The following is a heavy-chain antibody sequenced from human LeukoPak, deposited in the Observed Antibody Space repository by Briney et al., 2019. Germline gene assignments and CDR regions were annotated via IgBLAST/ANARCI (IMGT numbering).Heavy chain of an antibody. CDR2: IYYSGST. CDR1: GGSISSYY. CDR3: ARHMTGSPLAFDY. D-gene: IGHD3-10*01. Sequence: PSETLSLTCTVSGGSISSYYWSWIRQPPGKGLEWIGYIYYSGSTNYNPSLKSRVTISVDTSKNQFSLKLSSVTAADTAVYYCARHMTGSPLAFDYWGQGTLVTVSS. J-gene: IGHJ4*02. V-gene: IGHV4-59*08.